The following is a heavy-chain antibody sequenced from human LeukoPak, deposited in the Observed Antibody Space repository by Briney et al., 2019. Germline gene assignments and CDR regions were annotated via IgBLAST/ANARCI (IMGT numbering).Heavy chain of an antibody. CDR2: IYYSGST. Sequence: SETLSLTCTVSGGSISSYYWSWIRQPPGKGLEWIGYIYYSGSTNYNPSLKSRVTISVDTSKNQFSLKLSSVTAADTAVYYCAGTGSSNWFDPWGQGTLVTVSS. J-gene: IGHJ5*02. D-gene: IGHD1-1*01. V-gene: IGHV4-59*08. CDR3: AGTGSSNWFDP. CDR1: GGSISSYY.